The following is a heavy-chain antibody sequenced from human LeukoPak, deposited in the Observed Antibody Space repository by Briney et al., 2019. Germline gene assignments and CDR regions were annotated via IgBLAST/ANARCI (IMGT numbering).Heavy chain of an antibody. CDR2: IWYDGSNK. V-gene: IGHV3-33*01. CDR1: GFTFSSYS. Sequence: ESGRSLRLSCAASGFTFSSYSMHWVRQAPGKGLEWVAVIWYDGSNKYYADSVKGRFTISRDNSKNTLYLQMNSLRAEDTAVYYCARGGRHYYDFWSGYYLDYWGQGTLVTVSS. CDR3: ARGGRHYYDFWSGYYLDY. J-gene: IGHJ4*02. D-gene: IGHD3-3*01.